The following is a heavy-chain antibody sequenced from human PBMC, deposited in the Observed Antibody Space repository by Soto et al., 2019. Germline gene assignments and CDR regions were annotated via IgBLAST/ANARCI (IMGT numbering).Heavy chain of an antibody. V-gene: IGHV4-31*03. J-gene: IGHJ5*02. Sequence: SETLSLTCTVSGGSISSGGYYWSWIRQHPGKGLEWIGYIYYSGSTYYNPSLKSRVTISVDTSKNQFSLKLSSVTAADTAVYYCAREVSRGGDYSWFDPWGQGTLVTVS. CDR2: IYYSGST. CDR3: AREVSRGGDYSWFDP. CDR1: GGSISSGGYY. D-gene: IGHD4-17*01.